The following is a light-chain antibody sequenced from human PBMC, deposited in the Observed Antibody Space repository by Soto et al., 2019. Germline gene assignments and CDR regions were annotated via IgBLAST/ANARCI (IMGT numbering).Light chain of an antibody. CDR1: QDISSW. V-gene: IGKV1D-12*01. Sequence: DIQMTQSPSSVSASVGDRVTITCRASQDISSWLAWYQQKPGKAPHLLIYSASSLQSGVPSRFSGSGSGTDFTLTIRSLQPEDSATYYCQQVNTYPLTFGGGTKVDIK. CDR3: QQVNTYPLT. J-gene: IGKJ4*01. CDR2: SAS.